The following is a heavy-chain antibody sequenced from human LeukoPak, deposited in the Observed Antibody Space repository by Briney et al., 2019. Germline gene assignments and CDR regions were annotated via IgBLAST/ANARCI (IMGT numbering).Heavy chain of an antibody. CDR3: ARDTSGWYRGGLDY. CDR1: GFTFSSYS. CDR2: ISSSSSTI. V-gene: IGHV3-48*04. Sequence: GGSLRLSCAASGFTFSSYSMNWVRQAPGKGLEWVSYISSSSSTIYYANSVKGRFTISRDNAKNSLYLQMNSLRAEDTAVYYCARDTSGWYRGGLDYWGQGTLVTVSS. D-gene: IGHD6-19*01. J-gene: IGHJ4*02.